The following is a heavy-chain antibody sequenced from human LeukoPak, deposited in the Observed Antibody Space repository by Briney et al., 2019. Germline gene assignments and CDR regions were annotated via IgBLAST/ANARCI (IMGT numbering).Heavy chain of an antibody. CDR2: IYYSGST. V-gene: IGHV4-39*01. J-gene: IGHJ6*02. CDR3: ARHPYYYYGMDV. Sequence: SETLSHTCTVSGGSISSSSYYWGWIRQPPGKGLEWIGSIYYSGSTYYNPSLKSRVTISVDTSKNQFSLKLSSVTAADTAVYYCARHPYYYYGMDVWGQGTTVTVSS. CDR1: GGSISSSSYY.